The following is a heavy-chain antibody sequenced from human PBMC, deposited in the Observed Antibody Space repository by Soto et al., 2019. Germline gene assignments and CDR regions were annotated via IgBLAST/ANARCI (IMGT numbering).Heavy chain of an antibody. Sequence: GGSLRLSCAASGFTSSSYAMHWVRQAPGKGLEWVAVISYDGSNKYYADSVKGRFTISRDNSKNTLYLQMNSLRAEDTAVYYCARKAGAANVLGYYYYGMDVWGQGTTVTVSS. CDR2: ISYDGSNK. CDR1: GFTSSSYA. J-gene: IGHJ6*02. CDR3: ARKAGAANVLGYYYYGMDV. D-gene: IGHD2-8*02. V-gene: IGHV3-30-3*01.